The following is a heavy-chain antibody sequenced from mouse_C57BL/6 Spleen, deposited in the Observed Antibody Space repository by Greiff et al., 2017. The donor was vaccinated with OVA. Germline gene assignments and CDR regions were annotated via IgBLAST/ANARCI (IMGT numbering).Heavy chain of an antibody. Sequence: VQLQQPGTELVKPGASVKLSCKASGYTFTSYWMHWVKHRPGQGLEWIGNINPSNGGTNYNEKFKSKATLTVDKSSSTAYMQLSSLTSEDSAVYYCARSDSNYEGYFDVWGTGTTVTVSS. V-gene: IGHV1-53*01. CDR2: INPSNGGT. CDR3: ARSDSNYEGYFDV. D-gene: IGHD2-5*01. CDR1: GYTFTSYW. J-gene: IGHJ1*03.